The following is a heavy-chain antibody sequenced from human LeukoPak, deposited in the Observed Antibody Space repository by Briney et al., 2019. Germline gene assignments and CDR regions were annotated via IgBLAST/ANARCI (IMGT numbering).Heavy chain of an antibody. Sequence: GGSLRLSCEASGFTFSSYGMHWVRQAPGKGLEWVAVTSIDGGNNYYADSVKGRFTISRDNSKNTLYLQMNSLRAEDTVVYYCVKVEYYESSGYLGDYWGQGTLVTVSS. CDR3: VKVEYYESSGYLGDY. D-gene: IGHD3-22*01. CDR1: GFTFSSYG. CDR2: TSIDGGNN. J-gene: IGHJ4*02. V-gene: IGHV3-30*18.